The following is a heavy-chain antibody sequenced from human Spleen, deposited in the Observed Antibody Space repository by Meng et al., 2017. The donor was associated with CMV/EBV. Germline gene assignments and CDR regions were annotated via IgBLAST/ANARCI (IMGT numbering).Heavy chain of an antibody. D-gene: IGHD5-12*01. V-gene: IGHV5-51*01. CDR3: ARLHTYYHDNSGYEYFDY. J-gene: IGHJ4*02. Sequence: GESLKISCKGSGYSFTTYWVGWVRQMPGKGLEWMGLIYVGDSDTRYSPSFQGQVNFSVDKSISTAYLEWSSLKASDTGMYYCARLHTYYHDNSGYEYFDYWGQGTLVTVSS. CDR2: IYVGDSDT. CDR1: GYSFTTYW.